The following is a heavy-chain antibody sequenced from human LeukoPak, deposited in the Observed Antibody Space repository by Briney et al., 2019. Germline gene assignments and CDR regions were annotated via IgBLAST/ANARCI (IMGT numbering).Heavy chain of an antibody. CDR3: ARDGNVVVTAILWLATD. Sequence: GGSLRLSCAASGCTFSSYAMHWVRQAPGKGLEWVAVISYGGSNKYYADSVKGRFTISRDNSKNTLYLQMNSLRAEDTAVYYCARDGNVVVTAILWLATDWGQGTLVTVSS. CDR2: ISYGGSNK. J-gene: IGHJ4*02. CDR1: GCTFSSYA. V-gene: IGHV3-30-3*01. D-gene: IGHD2-21*02.